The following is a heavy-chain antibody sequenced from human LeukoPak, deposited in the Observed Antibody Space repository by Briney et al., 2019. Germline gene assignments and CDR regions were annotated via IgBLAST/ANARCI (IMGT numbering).Heavy chain of an antibody. CDR3: AREKIGGGYDQDLDY. V-gene: IGHV4-39*07. J-gene: IGHJ4*02. CDR1: GVSISSRTYY. CDR2: IYYSGTT. Sequence: SETLSLTCSVSGVSISSRTYYWGWIRQPPGKGLEWIGSIYYSGTTYYNPSLKSRVTISVDTSKNQFSLKLSSVTAADTAVYYCAREKIGGGYDQDLDYWGQGTLVTVSS. D-gene: IGHD5-12*01.